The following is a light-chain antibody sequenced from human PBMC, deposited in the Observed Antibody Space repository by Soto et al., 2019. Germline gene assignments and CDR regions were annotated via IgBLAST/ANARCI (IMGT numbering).Light chain of an antibody. V-gene: IGKV1-5*01. J-gene: IGKJ1*01. Sequence: DIQMTQSPSTLSASVGDRVTITCRASQSISSWLAWYQQKPGKAPKLLIYDASSLESGVPSRCRGSGSGTEFTLTISSLQPDDFATYYCQQYNSYPWTFGQGTKVEIK. CDR3: QQYNSYPWT. CDR2: DAS. CDR1: QSISSW.